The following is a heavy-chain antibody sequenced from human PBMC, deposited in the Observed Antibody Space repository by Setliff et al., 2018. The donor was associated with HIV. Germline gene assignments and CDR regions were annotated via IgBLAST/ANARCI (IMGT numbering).Heavy chain of an antibody. CDR2: IYYSGST. Sequence: SETLSLTCTVSGDSINSGNYYWSWIRQHPGKGLEWIGYIYYSGSTYYSPSLKIQVTISEDTSKNQFSLKMRSVTAADTAVYYCATSPAGEILGARPFYFGYWGQGTLVTAPQ. CDR1: GDSINSGNYY. D-gene: IGHD3-10*01. J-gene: IGHJ4*02. V-gene: IGHV4-31*01. CDR3: ATSPAGEILGARPFYFGY.